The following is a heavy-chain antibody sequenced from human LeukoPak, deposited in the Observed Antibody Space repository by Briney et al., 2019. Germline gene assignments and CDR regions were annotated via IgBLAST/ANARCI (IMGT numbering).Heavy chain of an antibody. CDR1: GYTFTGYY. J-gene: IGHJ4*02. Sequence: GASVKVSCKASGYTFTGYYMHWVRQAPGQGLEWMGWINPNSGGTNYAQKFQGRVTMTRDTSISTAYMELSRLRSDDTAVHYCARDAVVVPAAENFDYWGQGTLVTVSS. D-gene: IGHD2-2*01. V-gene: IGHV1-2*02. CDR2: INPNSGGT. CDR3: ARDAVVVPAAENFDY.